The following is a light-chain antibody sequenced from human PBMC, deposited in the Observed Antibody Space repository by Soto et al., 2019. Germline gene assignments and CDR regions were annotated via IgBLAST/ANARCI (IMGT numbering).Light chain of an antibody. V-gene: IGKV1-8*01. J-gene: IGKJ3*01. CDR3: QQYYSFPFT. CDR1: QGINSY. Sequence: AIRMTQSPSSLSASTGDRVTVTCRASQGINSYLAWYQQKPGKATNLLIYAASTLQCGVPSRFSGSGSGTDFTLTISCLQSEDFATYYCQQYYSFPFTFGPGTKVDIK. CDR2: AAS.